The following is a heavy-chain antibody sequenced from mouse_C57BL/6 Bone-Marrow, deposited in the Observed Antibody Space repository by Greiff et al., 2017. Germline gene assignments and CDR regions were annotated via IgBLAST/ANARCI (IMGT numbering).Heavy chain of an antibody. D-gene: IGHD4-1*01. Sequence: VHLVESGAELVKPGASVKISCKASGYAFSSYWMNWVKQRPGQGLEWIGQIYPGDGDTNYNGKFKGKATLTADKSSSTAYMQLSSLTSEDSAVYFCASEANWGFAYWGQGTLVTVSA. CDR3: ASEANWGFAY. CDR2: IYPGDGDT. V-gene: IGHV1-80*01. J-gene: IGHJ3*01. CDR1: GYAFSSYW.